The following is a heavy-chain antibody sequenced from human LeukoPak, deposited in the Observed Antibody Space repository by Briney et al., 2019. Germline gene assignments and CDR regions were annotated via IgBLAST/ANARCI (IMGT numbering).Heavy chain of an antibody. CDR3: AKHGRGNNSRDYFDY. J-gene: IGHJ4*02. V-gene: IGHV3-23*01. Sequence: GGSLRLSCAASGFTFSNYAMTWVRQAPGKGLEWVSNITGGSGRTYYTHSVKGRFTIYRDHSENTLYLQKNSLRAEDTAVYHCAKHGRGNNSRDYFDYWGQGTLVTVSS. D-gene: IGHD5-12*01. CDR1: GFTFSNYA. CDR2: ITGGSGRT.